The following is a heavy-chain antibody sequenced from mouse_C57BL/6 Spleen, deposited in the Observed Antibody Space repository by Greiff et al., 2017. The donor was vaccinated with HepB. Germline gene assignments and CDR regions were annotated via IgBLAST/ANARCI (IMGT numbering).Heavy chain of an antibody. CDR1: GYTFTSYT. D-gene: IGHD1-1*01. CDR2: INPSSGYT. CDR3: ARRDYGSSYYFDY. Sequence: QVQLKESGAELARPGASVKMSCKASGYTFTSYTMHWVKQRPGQGLEWIGYINPSSGYTKYNQKFKDKATLTADKSSSTAYMQLSSLTSEDSAVYYCARRDYGSSYYFDYWGQGTTLTVSS. J-gene: IGHJ2*01. V-gene: IGHV1-4*01.